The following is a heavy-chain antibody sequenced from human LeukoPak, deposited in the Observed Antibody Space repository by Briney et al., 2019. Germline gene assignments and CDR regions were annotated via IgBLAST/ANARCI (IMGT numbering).Heavy chain of an antibody. D-gene: IGHD4-17*01. CDR2: IKQDGSEK. CDR3: ARDRGYGDYAYDY. CDR1: GFTFSSYW. Sequence: PGGSLRLSCAASGFTFSSYWMSWVRQAPGKGLEWVANIKQDGSEKYYVDSVKGRFTISRDNAKNSLYLQMNSLRAEDTAVYYCARDRGYGDYAYDYWGQGTLVTVSS. J-gene: IGHJ4*02. V-gene: IGHV3-7*03.